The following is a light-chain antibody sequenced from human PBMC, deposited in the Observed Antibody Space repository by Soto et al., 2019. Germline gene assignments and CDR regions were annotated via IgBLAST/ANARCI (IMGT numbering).Light chain of an antibody. Sequence: QLVLTQPASVSGSPGQSITISCTGTSNDVGSYNLVSWYQQHPGKAPKLMIYVVTKRPSGVSSRFSGSKSGNTASLTISGLQAEDEADYFCCSYADSGTPYVFGTGTKLTVL. CDR1: SNDVGSYNL. V-gene: IGLV2-23*02. J-gene: IGLJ1*01. CDR2: VVT. CDR3: CSYADSGTPYV.